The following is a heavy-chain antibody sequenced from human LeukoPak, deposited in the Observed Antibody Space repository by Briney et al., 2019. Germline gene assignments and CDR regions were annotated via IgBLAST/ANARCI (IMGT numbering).Heavy chain of an antibody. CDR2: ISGSGGST. J-gene: IGHJ3*02. CDR1: GFTFSSYA. Sequence: GGSLRLSCAASGFTFSSYAMSWVRQAPGKGLEWVSAISGSGGSTYYADSVKGRFTISRDNAKNSLYLQMNSLRAEDTAVYYCARVGARAFDIWGQGTMVTVSS. V-gene: IGHV3-23*01. D-gene: IGHD1-26*01. CDR3: ARVGARAFDI.